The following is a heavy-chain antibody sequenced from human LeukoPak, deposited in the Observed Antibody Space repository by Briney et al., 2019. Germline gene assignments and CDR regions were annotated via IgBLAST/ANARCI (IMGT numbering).Heavy chain of an antibody. V-gene: IGHV4-59*01. CDR3: ARGGGSYYYYYYYMDV. Sequence: PSETLSLTCTVSGGSISSYYWSWIRQPPGKGLEWTGYIYYSGSTNYNPSLKSRVTISVDTSKNQFSLKLSSVTAADTAVYYCARGGGSYYYYYYYMDVWGKGTTVTISS. D-gene: IGHD1-26*01. CDR2: IYYSGST. J-gene: IGHJ6*03. CDR1: GGSISSYY.